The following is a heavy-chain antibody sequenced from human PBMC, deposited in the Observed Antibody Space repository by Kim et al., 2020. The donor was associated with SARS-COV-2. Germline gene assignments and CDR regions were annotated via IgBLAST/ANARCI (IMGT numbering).Heavy chain of an antibody. CDR2: INPNSGGT. D-gene: IGHD6-13*01. Sequence: ASVKVSCKASGYTFTGYYLHWVRQAPGQGLEWMGWINPNSGGTKFEQKFQGRVAMTRDTSISTAYMELSSLKSDDTAVYYCARYQQLTPFDYWGQGTLVTVSS. V-gene: IGHV1-2*02. J-gene: IGHJ4*02. CDR3: ARYQQLTPFDY. CDR1: GYTFTGYY.